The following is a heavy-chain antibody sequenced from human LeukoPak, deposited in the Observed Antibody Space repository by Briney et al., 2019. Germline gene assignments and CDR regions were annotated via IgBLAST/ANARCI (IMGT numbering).Heavy chain of an antibody. J-gene: IGHJ4*02. V-gene: IGHV3-21*01. CDR1: GFTFSIYT. CDR2: ISTSSDYI. Sequence: GGSLRLSCAASGFTFSIYTMNWVRQAPGKGLEWVSCISTSSDYIYYAASVKGRFTISRDNAKNSLYLQMNSLRVEDTAVYYCASERFHGSGAPKFDYWGQGILVTVSS. CDR3: ASERFHGSGAPKFDY. D-gene: IGHD3-10*01.